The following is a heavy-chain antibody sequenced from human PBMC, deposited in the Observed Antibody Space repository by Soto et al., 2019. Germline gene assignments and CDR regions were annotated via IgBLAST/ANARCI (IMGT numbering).Heavy chain of an antibody. CDR2: ISAYNGNT. V-gene: IGHV1-18*01. CDR3: ATSGDSSGYYYVDY. J-gene: IGHJ4*02. D-gene: IGHD3-22*01. CDR1: GYTFTSYG. Sequence: ASVKVSCKASGYTFTSYGISWVREAPGQGLEWMGWISAYNGNTNYAQKLQGRVTMTTDTSTSTAYMELRSLRSDDTAVYYCATSGDSSGYYYVDYWGQGTLVTVYS.